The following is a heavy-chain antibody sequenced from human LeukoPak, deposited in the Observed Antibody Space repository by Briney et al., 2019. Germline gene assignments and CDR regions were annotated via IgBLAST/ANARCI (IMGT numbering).Heavy chain of an antibody. CDR1: GFTFSSYS. D-gene: IGHD6-19*01. Sequence: PGGSLRLSRAASGFTFSSYSMNWVRQAPGKGLEWVSSISSSSSYIYYADSVKGRFTISRDNAKNSLYLQMNSLRAEDTAVYYCARSGYSSGWCSEGIGYWGQGTLVTVSS. J-gene: IGHJ4*02. CDR2: ISSSSSYI. V-gene: IGHV3-21*01. CDR3: ARSGYSSGWCSEGIGY.